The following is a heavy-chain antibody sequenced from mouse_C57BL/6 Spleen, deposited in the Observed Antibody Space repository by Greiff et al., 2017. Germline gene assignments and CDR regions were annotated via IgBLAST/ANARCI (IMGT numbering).Heavy chain of an antibody. CDR1: GFNIKDDY. CDR2: IDPENGDT. Sequence: VQLKESGAELVRPGASVKLSCTASGFNIKDDYMHWVKQRPEQGLEWIGWIDPENGDTEYASKFQGKATITADTSSNTAYLQLSSLTSEDTAVYYCTIRDWSSYAMDYWGQGTSVTVSA. CDR3: TIRDWSSYAMDY. V-gene: IGHV14-4*01. J-gene: IGHJ4*01.